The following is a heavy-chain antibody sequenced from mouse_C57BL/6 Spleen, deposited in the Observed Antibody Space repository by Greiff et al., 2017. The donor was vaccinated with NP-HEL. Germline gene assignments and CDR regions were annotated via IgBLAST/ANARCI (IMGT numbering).Heavy chain of an antibody. Sequence: VQLQQSGAELVKPGASVKLSCKASGYTFTSYWMHWVKQRPGQGLEWIGYINPSSGYTKYNQKFKDKATLTADTSSSTAYMQLSSLADVDSAVYYCGRRGLDYWGQGTLVTVSA. CDR1: GYTFTSYW. CDR2: INPSSGYT. CDR3: GRRGLDY. J-gene: IGHJ3*01. V-gene: IGHV1-7*01.